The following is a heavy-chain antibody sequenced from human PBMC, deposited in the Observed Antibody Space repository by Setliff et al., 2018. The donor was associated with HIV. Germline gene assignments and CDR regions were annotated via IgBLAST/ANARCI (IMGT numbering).Heavy chain of an antibody. CDR1: GFTFSSFW. CDR3: ATFADGPDS. V-gene: IGHV3-7*01. CDR2: IKEDGREK. D-gene: IGHD3-3*01. Sequence: GGSLRLSCAASGFTFSSFWMTWVRQAPGKGLEWVATIKEDGREKYYVGSVKGRFTISRDNAKRSLYLQMNRLKTDDTAFYYCATFADGPDSWGQGTLVTVSS. J-gene: IGHJ4*02.